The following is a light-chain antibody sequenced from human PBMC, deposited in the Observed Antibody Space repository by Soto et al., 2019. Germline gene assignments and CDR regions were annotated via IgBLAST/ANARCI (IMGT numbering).Light chain of an antibody. CDR3: CSYAGSTTLYV. CDR1: SSDVGSYNL. Sequence: QSALTQPASVSGSPGQSITISCTGTSSDVGSYNLVSWYQQHPGTAPKLMIYEAFKRPSGVSNRFSDSKSGDTASLTISGLQAEDEADYYCCSYAGSTTLYVFGTGTKLTVL. J-gene: IGLJ1*01. V-gene: IGLV2-23*01. CDR2: EAF.